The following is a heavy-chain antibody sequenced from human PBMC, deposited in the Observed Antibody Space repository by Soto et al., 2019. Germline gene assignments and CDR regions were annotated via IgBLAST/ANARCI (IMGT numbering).Heavy chain of an antibody. CDR1: GWTFSGYY. CDR2: INHNGGT. CDR3: ARGDWSTRFQN. J-gene: IGHJ1*01. Sequence: QVQLQQWGAGLLKPSETLSLTCAVHGWTFSGYYWSWVRQAPGKGLEWIGEINHNGGTNYNPSLESRITISVDTARNQFSLRLNSVTAADTAVYCCARGDWSTRFQNWGRGTLVTVSS. D-gene: IGHD3-16*01. V-gene: IGHV4-34*08.